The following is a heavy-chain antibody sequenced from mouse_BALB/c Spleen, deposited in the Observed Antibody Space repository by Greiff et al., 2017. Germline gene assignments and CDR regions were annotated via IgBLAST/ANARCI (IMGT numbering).Heavy chain of an antibody. D-gene: IGHD1-3*01. CDR1: GFTFSSYA. J-gene: IGHJ2*01. CDR3: AREGNDNLFDY. CDR2: ISSGGSYT. Sequence: EVQGVESGGGLVKPGGSLKLSCAASGFTFSSYAMSWVRQSPEKRLEWVAGISSGGSYTYYPDTVTGRFTISRDNAKNTLYLEMSSLRSEDTAMYYCAREGNDNLFDYWGQGTTLTVSS. V-gene: IGHV5-9-4*01.